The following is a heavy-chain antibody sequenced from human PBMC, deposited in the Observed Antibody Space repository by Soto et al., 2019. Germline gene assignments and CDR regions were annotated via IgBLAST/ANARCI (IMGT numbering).Heavy chain of an antibody. V-gene: IGHV3-23*01. CDR3: AKDRLAGGTDY. Sequence: EVQLLDSGGDLVQPGGSLTLSCAASGFTFTNYPMGWVRQAPGKGLEWVSLISACGNGKYYVDSVKGRFTISRDNSKNTLYLQMNSLRAEDTALYYCAKDRLAGGTDYWGQGTLVTVSS. J-gene: IGHJ4*02. CDR2: ISACGNGK. D-gene: IGHD1-26*01. CDR1: GFTFTNYP.